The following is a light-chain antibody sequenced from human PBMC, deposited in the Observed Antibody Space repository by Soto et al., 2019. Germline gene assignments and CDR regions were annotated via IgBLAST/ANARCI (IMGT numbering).Light chain of an antibody. CDR2: DAS. Sequence: DIQMTQSPSTLSASVGDRVTITCRASQSISSWLAWYQQKPGKAPKLLIYDASSLESGVPSRFSGGGSGTEFPLTISSLQPDDFATYYCQQFNSYPCTFGQGTKVEIK. J-gene: IGKJ1*01. CDR1: QSISSW. V-gene: IGKV1-5*01. CDR3: QQFNSYPCT.